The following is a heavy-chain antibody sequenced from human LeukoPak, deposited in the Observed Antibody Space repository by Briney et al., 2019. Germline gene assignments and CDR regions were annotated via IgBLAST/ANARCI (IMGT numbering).Heavy chain of an antibody. J-gene: IGHJ4*02. CDR2: MNSGGDT. V-gene: IGHV3-53*01. CDR3: AKDGPPGIAAAGPKTNFDY. CDR1: GFTVSSDL. D-gene: IGHD6-13*01. Sequence: QSGGSLRLSCVVSGFTVSSDLMNWVRQAPGKGLEWVSAMNSGGDTYYADSVKGRFTVSRDNSENTLYLQMNSLRAEDTAVYYCAKDGPPGIAAAGPKTNFDYWGQGTLVTVSS.